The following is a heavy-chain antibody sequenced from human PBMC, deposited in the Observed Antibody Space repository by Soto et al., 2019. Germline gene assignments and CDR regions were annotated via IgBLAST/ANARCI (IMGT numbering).Heavy chain of an antibody. CDR1: GYTFTGYY. CDR3: ARDQIMVYAIMGGYYYGMDV. V-gene: IGHV1-2*04. CDR2: INPNSGGT. J-gene: IGHJ6*02. Sequence: ASVKVSCKASGYTFTGYYMHWVRQAPGQGLEWMGWINPNSGGTNYAQKFQGWVTMTRDTSISTAYMELSRLRSDDTAVYYCARDQIMVYAIMGGYYYGMDVWGQGTTVTVSS. D-gene: IGHD2-8*01.